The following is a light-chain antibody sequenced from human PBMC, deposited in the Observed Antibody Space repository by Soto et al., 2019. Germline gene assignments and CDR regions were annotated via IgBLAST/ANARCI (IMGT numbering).Light chain of an antibody. J-gene: IGKJ1*01. CDR1: QTTNKY. V-gene: IGKV1-39*01. CDR3: QQSYSAPPT. CDR2: AAS. Sequence: DIQLTQSPSSLSASVGDRVTITCRASQTTNKYLNWYQQKPGKAPRLLIYAASNLQSGLPSXXSGSGYGTDFTLTSRSLHPEDVATYYCQQSYSAPPTFGQGTKVEGK.